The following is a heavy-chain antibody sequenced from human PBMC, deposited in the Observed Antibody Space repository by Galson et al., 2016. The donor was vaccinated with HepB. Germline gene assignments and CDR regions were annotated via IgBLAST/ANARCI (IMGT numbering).Heavy chain of an antibody. CDR3: AGVPSGNRLDY. J-gene: IGHJ4*02. V-gene: IGHV3-23*01. CDR2: FGDGGDI. CDR1: GFTFSTYA. Sequence: SLRLSCAASGFTFSTYAMSWVRQAPGKGLEWVSTFGDGGDIYYEDSVKGRYIISKDNSRNKLYLQLNSLRAYDTAVYYCAGVPSGNRLDYWGQGTLVTVSS. D-gene: IGHD4-23*01.